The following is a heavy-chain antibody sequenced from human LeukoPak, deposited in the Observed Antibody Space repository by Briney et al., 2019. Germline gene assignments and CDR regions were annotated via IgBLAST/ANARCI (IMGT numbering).Heavy chain of an antibody. CDR1: GFTFSNYW. CDR3: ARAVGNFDSY. J-gene: IGHJ4*02. Sequence: GGSLRLSCAASGFTFSNYWMSWVRQAPGKGPEWVANIKQDGSEKYYVDSVKGRFTISRDNAKKSVFLQMNSLRAEDTAVYYCARAVGNFDSYWGQGTLVTVSS. D-gene: IGHD3-9*01. V-gene: IGHV3-7*01. CDR2: IKQDGSEK.